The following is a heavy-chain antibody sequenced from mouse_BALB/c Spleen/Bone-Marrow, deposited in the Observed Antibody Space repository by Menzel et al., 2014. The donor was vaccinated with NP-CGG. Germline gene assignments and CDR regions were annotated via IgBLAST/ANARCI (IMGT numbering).Heavy chain of an antibody. CDR2: ISSGSSTI. CDR1: GFTFSSFG. Sequence: EVKVEESGGGLVQPGGSRKLSCAASGFTFSSFGMHWVRQAPEKGLEWVAYISSGSSTIFYADTVKGRFTVSRDNPKNTLFLQMTRLRSEDTAMYFCTRGGNWDDFDSWGQGTTLTVSS. D-gene: IGHD4-1*01. V-gene: IGHV5-17*02. J-gene: IGHJ2*01. CDR3: TRGGNWDDFDS.